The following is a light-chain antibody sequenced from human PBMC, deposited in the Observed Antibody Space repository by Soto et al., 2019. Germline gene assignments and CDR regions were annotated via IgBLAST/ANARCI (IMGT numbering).Light chain of an antibody. Sequence: DIQMTQSPSTLSGSVGDRVTITCRASQTISSWVAWYQQKPGKAPKLLIYKASTLKSGVPSRFSGSGSGTEFTLTISSLQPDDFATYDGQHYKSYSEAFGKGTKVELK. CDR2: KAS. CDR1: QTISSW. CDR3: QHYKSYSEA. V-gene: IGKV1-5*03. J-gene: IGKJ1*01.